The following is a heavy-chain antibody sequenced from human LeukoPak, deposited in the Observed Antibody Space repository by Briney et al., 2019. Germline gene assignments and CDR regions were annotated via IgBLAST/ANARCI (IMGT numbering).Heavy chain of an antibody. J-gene: IGHJ4*02. CDR2: IRSKANNYAT. CDR3: TRLSPDDTSGYCCY. V-gene: IGHV3-73*01. Sequence: RAGGSLRLSCAASGFTFSDSGMHWVRQASGNGLEWVGRIRSKANNYATAYAASVKGRFTISRDDSKNTAFLQMNSLKTEDTAVYYCTRLSPDDTSGYCCYWGQGTLVTVSS. D-gene: IGHD3-22*01. CDR1: GFTFSDSG.